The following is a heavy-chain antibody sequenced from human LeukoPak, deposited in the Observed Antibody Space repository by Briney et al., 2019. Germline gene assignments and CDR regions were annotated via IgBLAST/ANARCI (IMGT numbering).Heavy chain of an antibody. D-gene: IGHD3-10*01. CDR3: ARESYYGSGSFPSIDY. V-gene: IGHV1-46*01. Sequence: ASVKVSCKASGYTFTSYYMHWVRQAPGQGLEWMGIINPSGGSTSYAQKFQGRVTMTRDTSTSTVYMELSSLRSEDTAVYYRARESYYGSGSFPSIDYWGQGKLVTVSS. CDR2: INPSGGST. J-gene: IGHJ4*02. CDR1: GYTFTSYY.